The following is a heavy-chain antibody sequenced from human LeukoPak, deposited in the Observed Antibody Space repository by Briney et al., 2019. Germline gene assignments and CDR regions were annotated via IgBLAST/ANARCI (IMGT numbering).Heavy chain of an antibody. CDR3: AKDPPTVMANAFHI. CDR2: ISGRGGST. D-gene: IGHD5-18*01. J-gene: IGHJ3*02. V-gene: IGHV3-23*01. Sequence: GGSLRLSCAASGFTFSSYAMSWVRQAPGKGREGVSGISGRGGSTYYAASVKGRFTISRDNSKNTLYLQMNSLRAEDTAVYYCAKDPPTVMANAFHIWGQGTMVTVSS. CDR1: GFTFSSYA.